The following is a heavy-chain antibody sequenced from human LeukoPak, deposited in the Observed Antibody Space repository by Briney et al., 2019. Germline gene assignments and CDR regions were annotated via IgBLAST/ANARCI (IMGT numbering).Heavy chain of an antibody. Sequence: GGSLRLSCEASGFTFNSFSMDWVRQVPGKGLEWVSYISSSGNTIYYADSVKGRFTISRDNANNLLYLQMSGLRAEDTAVYYCARVGALGSLGYWGQGILVAVSS. V-gene: IGHV3-48*04. CDR3: ARVGALGSLGY. CDR1: GFTFNSFS. CDR2: ISSSGNTI. D-gene: IGHD1-26*01. J-gene: IGHJ4*02.